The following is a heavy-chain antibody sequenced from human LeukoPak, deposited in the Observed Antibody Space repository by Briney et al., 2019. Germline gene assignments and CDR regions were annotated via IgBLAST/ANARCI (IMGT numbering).Heavy chain of an antibody. J-gene: IGHJ6*02. D-gene: IGHD3-22*01. CDR1: GFTVSSNY. V-gene: IGHV3-53*01. CDR2: IYSGGST. Sequence: GGSLRLSCAASGFTVSSNYMSWVRQAPGKGLEWVSVIYSGGSTYYADSVKGRFTISRDNSKNTLYLQMNSLRAEDTAVYYCAKDPLKGGYFPYYYGMDVWGQGTTVTVSS. CDR3: AKDPLKGGYFPYYYGMDV.